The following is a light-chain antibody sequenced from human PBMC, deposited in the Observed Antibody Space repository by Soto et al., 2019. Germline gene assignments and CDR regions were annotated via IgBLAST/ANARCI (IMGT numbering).Light chain of an antibody. CDR2: GAS. CDR3: QQYNNWPRT. CDR1: QSVSSN. Sequence: EIVMTQSAATLSVSPGERATLSCRASQSVSSNLAWYQQKPGQAPRLLIYGASTRATGIPARFSGSRSGTEFTLTISSLQSEDFAVYYCQQYNNWPRTFGQGTKVE. J-gene: IGKJ1*01. V-gene: IGKV3-15*01.